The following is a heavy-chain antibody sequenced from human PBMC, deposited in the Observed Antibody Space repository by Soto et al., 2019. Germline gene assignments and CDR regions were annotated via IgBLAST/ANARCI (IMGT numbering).Heavy chain of an antibody. V-gene: IGHV3-30*18. Sequence: QVQLVESGGGVVQPGRSLRLSCTPSGFTFSSCGMHWVRQAPGKGLEWVAAISHDGTNKYYGDSVRGRFTISRDNSKNTLYLQMNTLRDDDTAVYYCAKESRSSAVTATRVYGMDVWGQGTTVTVSS. CDR2: ISHDGTNK. CDR3: AKESRSSAVTATRVYGMDV. D-gene: IGHD2-21*02. J-gene: IGHJ6*02. CDR1: GFTFSSCG.